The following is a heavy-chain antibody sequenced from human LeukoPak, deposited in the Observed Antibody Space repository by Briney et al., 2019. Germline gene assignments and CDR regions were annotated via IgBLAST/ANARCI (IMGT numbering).Heavy chain of an antibody. D-gene: IGHD6-19*01. Sequence: ASVKVSCKASGYTFTGYYMRWVRQAPGQGLEWMGWINPNSGGTNYAQKFQGRVTMTRDTSISTAYVELSRLRSDDTAVYYCASTLEYSSGLGHWGQGTLVTVFS. V-gene: IGHV1-2*02. CDR3: ASTLEYSSGLGH. CDR1: GYTFTGYY. J-gene: IGHJ4*02. CDR2: INPNSGGT.